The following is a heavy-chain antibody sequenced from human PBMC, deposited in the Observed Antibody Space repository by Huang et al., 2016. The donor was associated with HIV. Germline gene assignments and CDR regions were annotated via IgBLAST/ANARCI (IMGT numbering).Heavy chain of an antibody. V-gene: IGHV2-5*01. CDR3: AHTTSSGWYFFDF. D-gene: IGHD6-19*01. CDR2: ISWNDNK. J-gene: IGHJ4*02. CDR1: GFSLSSSGVG. Sequence: QITLKESGPTLVKPTQTLTLTCTFSGFSLSSSGVGVGWIRQPPGKALEWRALISWNDNKHVSPSLKSSLTITKDTSNNRVVLTMTNVDPGDTGTYYCAHTTSSGWYFFDFWGQGTLVTVSS.